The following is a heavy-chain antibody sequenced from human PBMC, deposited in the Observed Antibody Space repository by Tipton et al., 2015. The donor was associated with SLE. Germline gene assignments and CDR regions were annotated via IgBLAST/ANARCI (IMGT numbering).Heavy chain of an antibody. V-gene: IGHV3-30*03. CDR1: GFTFSSYS. J-gene: IGHJ2*01. Sequence: SLRLSCAASGFTFSSYSMNWVRQAPGKGLEWVAVISYDGSNKYYADSVKGRFTISRDNAKNSLYLQMNSLRAEDTAVYYCAREKYYYDSSGYLRDWYFDLWGRGTLVTVSS. CDR3: AREKYYYDSSGYLRDWYFDL. CDR2: ISYDGSNK. D-gene: IGHD3-22*01.